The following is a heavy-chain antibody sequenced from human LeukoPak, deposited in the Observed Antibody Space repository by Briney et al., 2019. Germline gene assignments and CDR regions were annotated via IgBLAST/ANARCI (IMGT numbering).Heavy chain of an antibody. CDR1: GGSISSYF. CDR2: VYYRGST. J-gene: IGHJ6*02. Sequence: TSETLSLTCTVSGGSISSYFWNWIRQSPGKGLEWVGYVYYRGSTNYNPSLKSRVTISVDTSKNQFSLELSSVTAADTAVYYCARDMTRAVPIPGTYYYAYAMDVWGQGTTVTVPS. D-gene: IGHD6-13*01. CDR3: ARDMTRAVPIPGTYYYAYAMDV. V-gene: IGHV4-59*01.